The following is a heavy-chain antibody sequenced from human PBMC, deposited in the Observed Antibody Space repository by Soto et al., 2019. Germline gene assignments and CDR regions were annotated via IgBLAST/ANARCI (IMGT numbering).Heavy chain of an antibody. D-gene: IGHD6-19*01. CDR3: AKVYSSGWYVVATFFDY. Sequence: EVQLLESGGGLVQPGGSLRLSCAASGFTFSSYAMSWVRQAPGKGLEWVSAISGSGGSTYYADSVKGRFTISRDNSKNPLYLQMNSLRAEDTAVYYCAKVYSSGWYVVATFFDYWGQGTLVTVSS. CDR2: ISGSGGST. CDR1: GFTFSSYA. V-gene: IGHV3-23*01. J-gene: IGHJ4*02.